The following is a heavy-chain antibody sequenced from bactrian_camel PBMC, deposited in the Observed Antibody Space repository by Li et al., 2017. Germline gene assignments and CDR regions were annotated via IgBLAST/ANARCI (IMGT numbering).Heavy chain of an antibody. Sequence: QVQLVESGGGSVQPGGSLRLSCSASGHTYCMAWFRQAPGKEGEGAAAIDGDGSTSYADSVKGRFTISKDNAKNTLYLQMNSLKSEDTAMYYCAASFSLPCPANAGAVARDYTMDYWGKGTQVTVS. J-gene: IGHJ7*01. CDR2: IDGDGST. D-gene: IGHD2*01. CDR1: GHTYC. V-gene: IGHV3S53*01.